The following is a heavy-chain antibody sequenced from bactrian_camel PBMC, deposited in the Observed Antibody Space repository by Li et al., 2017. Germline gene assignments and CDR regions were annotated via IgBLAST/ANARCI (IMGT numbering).Heavy chain of an antibody. CDR2: IASDGVP. J-gene: IGHJ4*01. CDR3: AYRRGQTYCSPRNVAGFPY. CDR1: GYTDSRYC. V-gene: IGHV3S6*01. Sequence: HVQLVESGGGSVQAGGSLRLSCAASGYTDSRYCMGWFRQAPGKEGEGVAAIASDGVPDYADSVKGRFTISQDNAKNTLYLRMNSLKPEDTDMYYCAYRRGQTYCSPRNVAGFPYRGQGTQVTVS. D-gene: IGHD2*01.